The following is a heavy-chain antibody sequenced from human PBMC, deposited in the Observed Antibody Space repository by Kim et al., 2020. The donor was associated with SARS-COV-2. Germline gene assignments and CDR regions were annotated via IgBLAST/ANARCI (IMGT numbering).Heavy chain of an antibody. Sequence: LKSRVTISVDPSKNQFSLELSSVTAADTAVYYCARSRGFYCTNGVCYIDYWGQGTLVTVSS. J-gene: IGHJ4*02. V-gene: IGHV4-39*07. CDR3: ARSRGFYCTNGVCYIDY. D-gene: IGHD2-8*01.